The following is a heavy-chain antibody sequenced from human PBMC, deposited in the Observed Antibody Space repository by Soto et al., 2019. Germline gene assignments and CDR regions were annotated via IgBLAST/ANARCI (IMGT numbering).Heavy chain of an antibody. J-gene: IGHJ4*02. D-gene: IGHD3-10*01. CDR3: AKGFYGSGSYYNERAFDS. CDR1: GGSITSDTYY. Sequence: SETLSLTCTVSGGSITSDTYYWGWIRQPPGKGLEWIGSIYYSGSTNYNPSLKSRVTISVDTSKNQFSLKLSSVTAADTAVYYCAKGFYGSGSYYNERAFDSWGQGTLVT. V-gene: IGHV4-39*07. CDR2: IYYSGST.